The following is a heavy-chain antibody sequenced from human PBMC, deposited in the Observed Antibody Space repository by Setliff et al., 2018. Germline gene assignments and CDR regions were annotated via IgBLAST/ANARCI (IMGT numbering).Heavy chain of an antibody. D-gene: IGHD5-12*01. CDR3: ARAPGRRSGYDPYYFDY. Sequence: SVKVSCKASGGTFSSYGISWVRQAPGQGLEWMGGTIPIFGTTDYAQKFRGRVTIITDESTSTAFMQLSSLRSEDTAVYYCARAPGRRSGYDPYYFDYWGQGTLVTVSS. V-gene: IGHV1-69*05. CDR2: TIPIFGTT. CDR1: GGTFSSYG. J-gene: IGHJ4*02.